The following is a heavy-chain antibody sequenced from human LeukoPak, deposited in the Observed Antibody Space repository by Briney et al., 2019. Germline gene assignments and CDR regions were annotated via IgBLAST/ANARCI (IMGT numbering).Heavy chain of an antibody. D-gene: IGHD2-2*02. V-gene: IGHV3-11*01. CDR3: ARDQGTYCSSTSCYKGYYYYMDV. J-gene: IGHJ6*03. Sequence: GGSLRLSCAASGFTFSDYYMSWIRQAPGKGLEWVSYISSSGSTIYYADSVKGRFTISRDNAKNSLYLQMNSLRAEDTAVYYCARDQGTYCSSTSCYKGYYYYMDVWGKGTTVTVSS. CDR2: ISSSGSTI. CDR1: GFTFSDYY.